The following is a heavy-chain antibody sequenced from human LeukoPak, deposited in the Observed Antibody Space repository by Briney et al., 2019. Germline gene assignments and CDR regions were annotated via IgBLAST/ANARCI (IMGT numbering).Heavy chain of an antibody. CDR2: ISSDGTAT. Sequence: AGGSLRLSCVASGFIFDDYVMHWVRQAPGKGLEWVSLISSDGTATYYADSVRGRFTISRDNYKNSLDLQMNSITVEDTALYYCAKDIGLTMGGPFYDFWSGYGPGVWGKGTTVTVSS. V-gene: IGHV3-43D*04. CDR3: AKDIGLTMGGPFYDFWSGYGPGV. J-gene: IGHJ6*04. CDR1: GFIFDDYV. D-gene: IGHD3-3*01.